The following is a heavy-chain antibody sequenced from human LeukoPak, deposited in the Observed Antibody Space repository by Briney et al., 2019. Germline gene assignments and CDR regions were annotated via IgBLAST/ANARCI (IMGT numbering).Heavy chain of an antibody. J-gene: IGHJ4*02. CDR1: GYTFRRYF. V-gene: IGHV7-4-1*02. CDR2: IDTDTGNP. CDR3: ARGTPTPGVDY. D-gene: IGHD1-1*01. Sequence: ASVKVSCKASGYTFRRYFMNWVRQVPGQGLEWMGNIDTDTGNPKYAPGFTGHFVFSLDTSVSTAYLQINSLRAEDTAVYYCARGTPTPGVDYWGQGTLVTVSS.